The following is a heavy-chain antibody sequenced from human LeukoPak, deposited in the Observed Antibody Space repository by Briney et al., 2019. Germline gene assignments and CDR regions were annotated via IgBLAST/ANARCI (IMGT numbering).Heavy chain of an antibody. CDR1: GSSISSGYY. Sequence: SETLSLTCAVSGSSISSGYYWGWIRQPPGKGLEWIGSIYHSGSTYYNPSLKGRVTISVDTSKNQFSLNLSSVTAADTAVYYCARGRAIPAAMDCWGQGTLVTGSS. D-gene: IGHD2-2*01. CDR3: ARGRAIPAAMDC. CDR2: IYHSGST. J-gene: IGHJ4*02. V-gene: IGHV4-38-2*01.